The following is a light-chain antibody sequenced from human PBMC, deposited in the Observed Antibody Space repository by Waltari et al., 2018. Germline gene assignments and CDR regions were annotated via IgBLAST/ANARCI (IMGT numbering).Light chain of an antibody. J-gene: IGKJ4*01. CDR1: QSISTY. Sequence: DFQMTQSPSSLSASVGDRVTITCRASQSISTYLNWYQQKPGKAPNLLIYAASSLQSGVPSRFSGSGSGTDFTLTISSLQPEDFATYYCQQSYSPLTFCGGTKVEIK. CDR2: AAS. V-gene: IGKV1-39*01. CDR3: QQSYSPLT.